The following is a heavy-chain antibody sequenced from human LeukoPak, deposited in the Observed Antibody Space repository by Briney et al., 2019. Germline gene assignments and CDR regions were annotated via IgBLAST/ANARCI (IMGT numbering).Heavy chain of an antibody. CDR3: ARGMKRLLWFGDQGHWFDP. J-gene: IGHJ5*02. CDR2: INHSGST. CDR1: GGSFSGYY. V-gene: IGHV4-34*01. Sequence: SETLSLTCAVYGGSFSGYYWSWIRQPPGKGLEWIGEINHSGSTNYNPSLKSRVTISVDTSKNQFSLKPSSMTAADTAVYYCARGMKRLLWFGDQGHWFDPWGQGTLVTVSS. D-gene: IGHD3-10*01.